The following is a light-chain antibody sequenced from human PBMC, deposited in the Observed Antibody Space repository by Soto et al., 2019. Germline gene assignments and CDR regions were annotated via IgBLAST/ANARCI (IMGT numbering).Light chain of an antibody. V-gene: IGKV3-11*01. CDR1: QSVSSY. CDR2: DAS. J-gene: IGKJ2*01. CDR3: QQRSNWPYT. Sequence: EIVLTQSPATLSLSPGERATLSCRASQSVSSYLAWYQQKPGQAPRLLIYDASNRATGIPARFSGSGSGTYFTLTISSLAPEDFAVYYCQQRSNWPYTFGQGTKLEIK.